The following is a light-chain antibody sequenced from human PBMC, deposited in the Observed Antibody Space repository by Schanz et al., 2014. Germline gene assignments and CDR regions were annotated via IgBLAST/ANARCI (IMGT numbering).Light chain of an antibody. CDR3: QSYDTRLGGVL. Sequence: QSALTQPRSVSGSPGQSVTISCTGTSSDVGTYNYVSWYQQHPGKAPKLMIYDVSKRPSGVPDRFSGSKSGNTASLTISGLQAEDGADYYCQSYDTRLGGVLFGGGTKLTVL. CDR1: SSDVGTYNY. V-gene: IGLV2-11*01. CDR2: DVS. J-gene: IGLJ2*01.